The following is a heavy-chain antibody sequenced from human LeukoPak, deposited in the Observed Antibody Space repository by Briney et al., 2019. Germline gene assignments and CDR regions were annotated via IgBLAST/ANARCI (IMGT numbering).Heavy chain of an antibody. J-gene: IGHJ4*02. CDR1: GFTFSSYS. CDR3: AKTYYYGSGSHYYFDY. CDR2: ISSSSSYI. V-gene: IGHV3-21*04. D-gene: IGHD3-10*01. Sequence: GGSLRLSCAASGFTFSSYSMNWVRQAPGKGLEWVSSISSSSSYIYYADSVKGRFTISRDNAKNSLYLQMNSLRAEDTAVYYCAKTYYYGSGSHYYFDYWGQGTLVTVSS.